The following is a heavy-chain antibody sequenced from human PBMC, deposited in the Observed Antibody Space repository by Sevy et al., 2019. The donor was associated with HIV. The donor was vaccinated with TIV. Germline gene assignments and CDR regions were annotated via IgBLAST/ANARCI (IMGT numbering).Heavy chain of an antibody. CDR2: IKDDGSEK. D-gene: IGHD2-15*01. V-gene: IGHV3-7*03. J-gene: IGHJ4*02. CDR1: GFTFDYYW. CDR3: AKARYCSGGSCYSGSFDY. Sequence: GGSLRLSCAASGFTFDYYWMNWVRQAPGKGLEWVANIKDDGSEKHYVDSVKGRFTISRDNAKNSLYLQMNSLRAEDTALYYCAKARYCSGGSCYSGSFDYWGQGTLVTVSS.